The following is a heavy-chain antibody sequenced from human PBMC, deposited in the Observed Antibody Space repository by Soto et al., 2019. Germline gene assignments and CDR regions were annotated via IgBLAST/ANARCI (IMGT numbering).Heavy chain of an antibody. Sequence: ASVKVSCKASGYTFTSSDINRVRQATGPGLEWMGWMNPNSGNTGYAQKFQGRVSMTRNTSISTAYMELSSLRSEDTAVYYCARTGCISTSCYVGIPYYYYYGMDVWGQGTTVTVSS. CDR1: GYTFTSSD. J-gene: IGHJ6*02. D-gene: IGHD2-2*01. CDR3: ARTGCISTSCYVGIPYYYYYGMDV. CDR2: MNPNSGNT. V-gene: IGHV1-8*01.